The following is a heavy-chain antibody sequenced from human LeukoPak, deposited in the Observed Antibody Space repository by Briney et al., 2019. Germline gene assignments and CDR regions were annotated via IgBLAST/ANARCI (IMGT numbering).Heavy chain of an antibody. CDR1: GFTFSDYY. CDR2: ISSSGSTI. J-gene: IGHJ4*02. Sequence: GGSLRLSCEVSGFTFSDYYMRWIRQAPGMGLEWLSYISSSGSTIYYADSVKGRFTISRDSANNSLYLQMNGLRAEDTAVYFCARKTYGSEFYVDYWGQGTLVTVSS. V-gene: IGHV3-11*01. D-gene: IGHD3-10*01. CDR3: ARKTYGSEFYVDY.